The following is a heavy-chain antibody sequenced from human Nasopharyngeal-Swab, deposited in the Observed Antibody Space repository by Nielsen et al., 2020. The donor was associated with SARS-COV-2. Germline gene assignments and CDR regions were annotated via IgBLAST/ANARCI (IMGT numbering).Heavy chain of an antibody. CDR1: GGTFSSYA. CDR2: IIPIFGTA. V-gene: IGHV1-69*13. CDR3: ASNGQGVIEQAYYYYGMDV. Sequence: SVKVSCKASGGTFSSYAISWVRQAPRQGLEWMGGIIPIFGTANYAQKFQGRVTITADESTSTAYMELSSPRSEDTAVYYCASNGQGVIEQAYYYYGMDVWGQGTTVTVSS. J-gene: IGHJ6*02. D-gene: IGHD3-10*01.